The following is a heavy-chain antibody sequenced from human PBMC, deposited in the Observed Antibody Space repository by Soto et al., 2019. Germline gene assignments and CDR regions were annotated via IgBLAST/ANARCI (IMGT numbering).Heavy chain of an antibody. D-gene: IGHD3-9*01. CDR2: IYYSGST. Sequence: SELMSQAGSVGDESISKRWQYQGRTGKPQGRGRGGIGSIYYSGSTYYNPSLKSRVTISVDTSKNQFSLKLSPVTAADTAVYYCARGPPRYYDILTGYYGYYGMDVWGQGTTVTVSS. V-gene: IGHV4-39*01. CDR1: DESISKRWQY. J-gene: IGHJ6*02. CDR3: ARGPPRYYDILTGYYGYYGMDV.